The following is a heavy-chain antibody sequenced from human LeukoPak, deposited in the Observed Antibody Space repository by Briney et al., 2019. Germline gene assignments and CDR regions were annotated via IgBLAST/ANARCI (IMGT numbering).Heavy chain of an antibody. J-gene: IGHJ4*02. V-gene: IGHV3-72*01. Sequence: QPGGSPRLSCAASGFTFSDHYMDWVRQAPGKGLEWVGRSRNKANSYTTEYAASVKGRFTISRDDSKNSLYLQMNSLKTEDTAVYYCAREIGLWGQGTLVTVSS. CDR1: GFTFSDHY. CDR2: SRNKANSYTT. CDR3: AREIGL.